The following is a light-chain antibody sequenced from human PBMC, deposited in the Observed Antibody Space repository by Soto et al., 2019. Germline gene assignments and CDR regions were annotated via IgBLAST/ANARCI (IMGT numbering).Light chain of an antibody. CDR3: QQYNSYSIT. CDR1: QSISSW. V-gene: IGKV1-5*03. J-gene: IGKJ5*01. Sequence: DIQMTQSPSTLSASVGDRVTITCRARQSISSWLAWYHQKPGKAPKLLIYKASSLESGVQSRFSGSGSGTEFTLPISSLQPDDFATYYCQQYNSYSITFGQGTRLEIK. CDR2: KAS.